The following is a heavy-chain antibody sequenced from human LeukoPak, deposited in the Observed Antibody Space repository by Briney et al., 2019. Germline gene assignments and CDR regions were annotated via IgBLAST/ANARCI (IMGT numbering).Heavy chain of an antibody. CDR3: ARDSGYSYGYGFDY. CDR2: IYYSGST. D-gene: IGHD5-18*01. J-gene: IGHJ4*02. CDR1: GGSISSSSYY. Sequence: PSETLSLTCTVSGGSISSSSYYWGWIRQPAGKGLEWIGSIYYSGSTYYNPSLKSRVTISVDTSKNQFSLKLSSVTAADTAVYYCARDSGYSYGYGFDYWGQGTLVTVSS. V-gene: IGHV4-39*07.